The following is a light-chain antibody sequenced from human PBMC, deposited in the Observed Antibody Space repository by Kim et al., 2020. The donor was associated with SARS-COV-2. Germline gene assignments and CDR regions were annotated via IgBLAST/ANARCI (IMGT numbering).Light chain of an antibody. Sequence: ASTGDRITITCRASQRISSYLAWYQQKPGKAPNRLIYAASTLQSGVPSRFSGSGSGTDFTLTISCLQSEDFATYYCQQYYDYPRTFGQGTKVDIK. CDR1: QRISSY. CDR2: AAS. CDR3: QQYYDYPRT. J-gene: IGKJ1*01. V-gene: IGKV1-8*01.